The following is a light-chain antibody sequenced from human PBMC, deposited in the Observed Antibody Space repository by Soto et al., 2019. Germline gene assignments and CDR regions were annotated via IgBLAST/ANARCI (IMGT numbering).Light chain of an antibody. Sequence: LSKSAVALSLSTRERATLSCRASQSVSSSYLAWYQQKPGQAPRLLIYGASSRATGIPARFSGSGSGTDFTLTISSLEPEDFAVYCCQHPSNWPLSFGGGTKVDIK. CDR1: QSVSSSY. CDR3: QHPSNWPLS. CDR2: GAS. J-gene: IGKJ4*01. V-gene: IGKV3D-20*02.